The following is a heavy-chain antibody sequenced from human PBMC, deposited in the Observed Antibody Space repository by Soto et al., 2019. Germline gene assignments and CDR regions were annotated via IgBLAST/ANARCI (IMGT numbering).Heavy chain of an antibody. CDR1: GFTFGEYA. CDR2: IRSKAYGGTT. Sequence: GGSLRLSCTASGFTFGEYAMSWFRQAPGKGLEWVGFIRSKAYGGTTEYAASVKGRFTISRDDSKSIAYLQMNSLRAEDTAVYYCARSRDGYSFYFYYGMDGWGQGTTVTVSS. V-gene: IGHV3-49*03. D-gene: IGHD4-4*01. CDR3: ARSRDGYSFYFYYGMDG. J-gene: IGHJ6*02.